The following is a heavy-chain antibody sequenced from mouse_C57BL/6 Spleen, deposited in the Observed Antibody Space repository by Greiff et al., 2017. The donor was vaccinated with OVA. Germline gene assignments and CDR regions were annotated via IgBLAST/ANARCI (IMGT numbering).Heavy chain of an antibody. Sequence: EVQVVESGGDLVKPGGSLKLSCAASGFTFSSYGMSWVRQTPDKRLEWVATISSGGSYTYYPDSVKGRFTISRDNAKNTLYLQMSSLESEDTAMYYCERIYYGNYFDYWGQGTTLTVSS. D-gene: IGHD2-1*01. CDR2: ISSGGSYT. CDR3: ERIYYGNYFDY. CDR1: GFTFSSYG. J-gene: IGHJ2*01. V-gene: IGHV5-6*01.